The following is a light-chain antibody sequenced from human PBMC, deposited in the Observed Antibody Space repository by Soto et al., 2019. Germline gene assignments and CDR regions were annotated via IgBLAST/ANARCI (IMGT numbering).Light chain of an antibody. CDR3: QQRSNWPPIT. CDR2: GAS. CDR1: QSVRTN. Sequence: EIVMTQSPATLSVSPGERATLSCRASQSVRTNLAWYHHKPGQAPRLLIYGASNRATGFPARFSGSGSGTEFTLTISSLQSEDFGVYYCQQRSNWPPITFGPGTKVDLK. V-gene: IGKV3-15*01. J-gene: IGKJ3*01.